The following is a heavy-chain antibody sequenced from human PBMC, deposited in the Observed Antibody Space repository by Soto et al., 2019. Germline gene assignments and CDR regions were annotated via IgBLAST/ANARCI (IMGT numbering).Heavy chain of an antibody. CDR1: GGTFSSYA. J-gene: IGHJ4*02. CDR3: ARAGTYYDILTGPYLDY. Sequence: QVQLVQSGAEVKKPGSSVKVSCKASGGTFSSYAISWVRQAPGQGLEWMGGIIPIFGTANYAQKFQGRVTITADESTSTAYMELSSLRSEETAVYYCARAGTYYDILTGPYLDYWGQGTLVTVSS. V-gene: IGHV1-69*01. D-gene: IGHD3-9*01. CDR2: IIPIFGTA.